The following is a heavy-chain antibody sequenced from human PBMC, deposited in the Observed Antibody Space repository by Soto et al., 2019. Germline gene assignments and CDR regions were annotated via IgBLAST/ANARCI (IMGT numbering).Heavy chain of an antibody. J-gene: IGHJ6*03. Sequence: SETLSLTCTVSGGSISSGGYYWSWIRQHPGKGLEWIGYIYYSGSTYYNPSLKSRVTISVDTSKNQFSLKLSSVTAADTAVYYCARTVLEWPPITGIGYMDVWGKGTTVTVSS. CDR2: IYYSGST. V-gene: IGHV4-31*03. D-gene: IGHD3-3*01. CDR1: GGSISSGGYY. CDR3: ARTVLEWPPITGIGYMDV.